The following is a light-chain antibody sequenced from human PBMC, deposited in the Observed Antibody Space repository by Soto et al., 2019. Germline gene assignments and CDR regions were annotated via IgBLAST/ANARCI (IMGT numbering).Light chain of an antibody. CDR3: EHLYIPTYP. V-gene: IGKV1-39*01. Sequence: IQMTRSPSSLSASVGDGVTIACRASQSISNYVNWSQQKPGTAPNLLIYAASRLQSAGPSRFRGSGLGTALALIMTSLQPEDVADCFCEHLYIPTYPLGLGT. CDR1: QSISNY. CDR2: AAS. J-gene: IGKJ2*01.